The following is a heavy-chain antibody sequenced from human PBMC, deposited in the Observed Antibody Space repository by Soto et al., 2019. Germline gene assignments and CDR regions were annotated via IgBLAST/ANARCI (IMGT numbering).Heavy chain of an antibody. CDR1: GGTFSRHA. CDR3: ARACGYDSNDYYYAY. Sequence: QVQLVQSGAEVRKPGSSVKVSCKASGGTFSRHAISWVRQAPGQGLEWMGGIIPIFGTANHAQKFQGRVTIIADESTRTVYMELSSLRSEDTAMYYCARACGYDSNDYYYAYWGQGTLVIVSS. V-gene: IGHV1-69*01. D-gene: IGHD3-22*01. CDR2: IIPIFGTA. J-gene: IGHJ4*02.